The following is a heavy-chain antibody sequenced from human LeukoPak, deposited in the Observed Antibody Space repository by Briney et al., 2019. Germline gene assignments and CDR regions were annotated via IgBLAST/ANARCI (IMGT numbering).Heavy chain of an antibody. Sequence: ASVKVSYKASGYTFTGYYMHWVRQAPGHGLEWMGWINPNSGGTNYAQKFQGRVTMTRDTSISTAYMELSRLRSDDTAVYYCASHRDGYNYRQLDYWGQGTLVTVSS. CDR2: INPNSGGT. J-gene: IGHJ4*02. V-gene: IGHV1-2*02. CDR3: ASHRDGYNYRQLDY. D-gene: IGHD5-24*01. CDR1: GYTFTGYY.